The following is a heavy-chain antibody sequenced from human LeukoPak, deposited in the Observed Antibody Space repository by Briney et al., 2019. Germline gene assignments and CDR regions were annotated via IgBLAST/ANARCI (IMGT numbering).Heavy chain of an antibody. CDR2: ISPNSGGT. CDR1: GYTFTGYY. CDR3: ARELSSGWPTRRPHQISMDV. V-gene: IGHV1-2*06. D-gene: IGHD6-19*01. Sequence: ASVKVSCKASGYTFTGYYMHLVRQAPGLGLEWMGRISPNSGGTNYAQKFQGRVTITRDTSISTAYMELSRLRSDDTTVYYCARELSSGWPTRRPHQISMDVWGKGTTVTVSS. J-gene: IGHJ6*04.